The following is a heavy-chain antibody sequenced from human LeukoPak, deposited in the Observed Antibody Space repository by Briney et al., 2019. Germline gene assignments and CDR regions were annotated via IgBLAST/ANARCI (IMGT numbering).Heavy chain of an antibody. CDR3: AKPRVPVAGSGGYFDF. J-gene: IGHJ4*02. V-gene: IGHV3-23*01. CDR2: ITGGGGST. CDR1: GFTSSTHA. D-gene: IGHD6-19*01. Sequence: GGSLRLSCAASGFTSSTHAMIRVRQAPGKGLEWVSGITGGGGSTYYADSVKGRFTISRDNSKNTLYLQMNSLRADDTAVYYCAKPRVPVAGSGGYFDFWGQGTLVTVSS.